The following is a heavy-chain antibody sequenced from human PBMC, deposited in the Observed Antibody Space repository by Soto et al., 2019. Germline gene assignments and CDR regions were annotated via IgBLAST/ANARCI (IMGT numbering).Heavy chain of an antibody. D-gene: IGHD2-8*01. CDR1: GYTFTSYG. J-gene: IGHJ6*02. V-gene: IGHV1-18*01. CDR3: ASSPQWAGKFYYYYGMDV. Sequence: QVQLVQSGAEVKKPGASVKVSCKASGYTFTSYGISWVRQAPGQGLERMGWISAYNGNTNCAQKLQGRVTMTPDTSKSTAYMERRSLRPDDTAVYYSASSPQWAGKFYYYYGMDVWGQGTTVTVSS. CDR2: ISAYNGNT.